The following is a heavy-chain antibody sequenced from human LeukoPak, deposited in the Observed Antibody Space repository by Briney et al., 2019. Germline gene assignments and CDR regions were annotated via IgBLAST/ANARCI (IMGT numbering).Heavy chain of an antibody. V-gene: IGHV3-48*01. J-gene: IGHJ4*02. Sequence: GGSLRLSCAASGFTFSSYSMNWVRQAPGKGLEWVSYISSSSSTIYYAYSVKGRFTISRDNSKNTLYLQMNSLRAGDTAVYYCATSGLSRFGFWGQGTLVTVSS. CDR3: ATSGLSRFGF. CDR2: ISSSSSTI. CDR1: GFTFSSYS. D-gene: IGHD2/OR15-2a*01.